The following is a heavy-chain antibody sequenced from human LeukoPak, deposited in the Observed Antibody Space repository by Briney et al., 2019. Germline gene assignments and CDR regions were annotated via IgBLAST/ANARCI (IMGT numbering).Heavy chain of an antibody. CDR1: GYNLTELS. D-gene: IGHD2/OR15-2a*01. J-gene: IGHJ6*02. CDR2: FDPEDGET. V-gene: IGHV1-24*01. CDR3: ATDSRNYYYYGMDV. Sequence: ASVKVSCKVSGYNLTELSMHWVRQAPGKGLEWMGGFDPEDGETIYAQKFQGRVTMTEDTSTDTAYMELSSLRSEDTAVYYCATDSRNYYYYGMDVWGQGTTVTVSS.